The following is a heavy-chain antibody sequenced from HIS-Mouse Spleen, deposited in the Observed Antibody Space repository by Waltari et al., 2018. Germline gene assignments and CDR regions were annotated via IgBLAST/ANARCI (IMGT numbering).Heavy chain of an antibody. D-gene: IGHD6-13*01. J-gene: IGHJ2*01. CDR3: AREIPYSSSWYDWYFDL. V-gene: IGHV4-39*07. CDR2: IYYRGST. CDR1: GGSISRSSYY. Sequence: QLQLQESGPGLVKPSETLSLTCTVSGGSISRSSYYWCWLRQPPGKGLEWIGSIYYRGSTYYNPSLKSRVTISVDTSKNQFSLKLSSVTAADTAVYYCAREIPYSSSWYDWYFDLWGRGTLVTVSS.